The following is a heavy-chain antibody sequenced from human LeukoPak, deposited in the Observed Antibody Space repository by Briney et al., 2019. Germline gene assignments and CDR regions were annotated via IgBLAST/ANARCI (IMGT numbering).Heavy chain of an antibody. CDR2: MHYRGGS. V-gene: IGHV4-39*01. Sequence: PSETLSLTCTVSGGSISNTRYYWGWIRQPPGKGLEWIGSMHYRGGSNYNPSLKSRVTLSVDTSKNQFSLKLTSVTAADTALYYCARRNNGYGYFDYWGQGSPVTVSS. J-gene: IGHJ4*02. CDR1: GGSISNTRYY. CDR3: ARRNNGYGYFDY. D-gene: IGHD5-12*01.